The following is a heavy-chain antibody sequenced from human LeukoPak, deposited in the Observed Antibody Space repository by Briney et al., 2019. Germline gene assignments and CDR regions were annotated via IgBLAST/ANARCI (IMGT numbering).Heavy chain of an antibody. CDR2: FDPEDGET. J-gene: IGHJ5*02. Sequence: ASVKVSCKVSGYTLTELSMHWVRQAPGKGLEWMGGFDPEDGETIYAQKFQGRVAMTEDTSTDTAYMELSRLRSEDTAVYYCATVALDSSGYYNWFDPWGQGTLVTVSS. V-gene: IGHV1-24*01. D-gene: IGHD3-22*01. CDR3: ATVALDSSGYYNWFDP. CDR1: GYTLTELS.